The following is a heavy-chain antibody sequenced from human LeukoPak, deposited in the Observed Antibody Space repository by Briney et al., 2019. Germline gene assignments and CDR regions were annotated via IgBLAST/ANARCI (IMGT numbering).Heavy chain of an antibody. CDR2: ISYDGSNE. CDR3: AKAKWELRGAFNI. V-gene: IGHV3-30*18. CDR1: GFTFSSYG. D-gene: IGHD1-26*01. Sequence: PGGSLRLSCAASGFTFSSYGMHWVRQAPGKGLEWVAVISYDGSNEHYADSVKGRFTISRDNSKNTLYLQMNSLRAEDTAIYYCAKAKWELRGAFNIWGQGTMVTVSS. J-gene: IGHJ3*02.